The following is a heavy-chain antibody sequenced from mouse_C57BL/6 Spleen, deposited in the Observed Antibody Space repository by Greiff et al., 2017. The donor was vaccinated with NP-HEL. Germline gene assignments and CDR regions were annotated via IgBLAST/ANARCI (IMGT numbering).Heavy chain of an antibody. V-gene: IGHV5-4*01. Sequence: EVKLVESGGGLVKPGGSLKLSCAASGFTFSSYAMSWVRQTPEKRLEWVATISDGGSYTYYPDNVKGRFTISRDNAKNNLYLQMSHLKSEDTAMYYGARDRDYVGFAYWGQGTLVTVSA. D-gene: IGHD1-1*01. CDR3: ARDRDYVGFAY. CDR2: ISDGGSYT. CDR1: GFTFSSYA. J-gene: IGHJ3*01.